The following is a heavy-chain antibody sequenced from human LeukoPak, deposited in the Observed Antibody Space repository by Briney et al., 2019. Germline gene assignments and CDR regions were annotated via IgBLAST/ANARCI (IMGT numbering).Heavy chain of an antibody. V-gene: IGHV4-59*01. J-gene: IGHJ5*02. CDR1: GGSITSYY. Sequence: SETLSLTCTVSGGSITSYYWSWIRQPPGKGLQWIGYIYYTGSTNYNPSLKSRVTISVDTSKNQFSLKLTSVTAADTAVYYWAIHPTSMTRVTKGWFDPWGQGTLVTVSS. CDR3: AIHPTSMTRVTKGWFDP. D-gene: IGHD4-17*01. CDR2: IYYTGST.